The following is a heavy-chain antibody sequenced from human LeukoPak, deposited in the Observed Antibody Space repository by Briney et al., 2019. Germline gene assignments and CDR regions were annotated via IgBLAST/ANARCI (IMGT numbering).Heavy chain of an antibody. J-gene: IGHJ5*02. Sequence: SETLSLTCTVSGGSISSGGYYWSWIRQHPGKGLEWIGYIYYSGSTYYNPSLKSRVTISVDTSKNQFSLKLSSVTAADTAVYYCARDLGSYDSDEWFDPWGQGTLVTVSS. V-gene: IGHV4-31*03. CDR3: ARDLGSYDSDEWFDP. CDR1: GGSISSGGYY. CDR2: IYYSGST. D-gene: IGHD3-3*01.